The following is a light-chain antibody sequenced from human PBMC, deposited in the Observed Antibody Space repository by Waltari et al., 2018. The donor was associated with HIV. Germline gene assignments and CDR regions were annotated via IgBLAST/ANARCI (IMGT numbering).Light chain of an antibody. CDR3: QSYDMGLKNDV. CDR2: SYT. J-gene: IGLJ1*01. Sequence: QSVLTQPPSVSGAPGQSVTISCTGNSSNLGANYDVHWYRQTPGSAPKLLIYSYTNRPSGVPDRFSASKSGTSTSLVITGLQAEDEADYYCQSYDMGLKNDVFGGGTRVNVL. V-gene: IGLV1-40*01. CDR1: SSNLGANYD.